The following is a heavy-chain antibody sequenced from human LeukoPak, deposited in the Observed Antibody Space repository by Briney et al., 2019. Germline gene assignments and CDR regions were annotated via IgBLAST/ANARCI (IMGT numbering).Heavy chain of an antibody. J-gene: IGHJ1*01. CDR3: TGPPWSALH. V-gene: IGHV3-74*01. Sequence: PGGSLRLSCAASGFPFSSYWMHWVRQAPGKGLVWVSRINGDGSRTDYADSVKGRFTISRDNAKNTVYLQMNGLRAEDTAVYYCTGPPWSALHWGQGTLVTVSS. D-gene: IGHD3-3*01. CDR2: INGDGSRT. CDR1: GFPFSSYW.